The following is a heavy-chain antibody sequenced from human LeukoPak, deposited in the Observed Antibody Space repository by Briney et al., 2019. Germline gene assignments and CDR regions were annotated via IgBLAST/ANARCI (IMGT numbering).Heavy chain of an antibody. J-gene: IGHJ3*02. Sequence: ASVKVSCKASGYTFADYYLHWVRQAPGQGLEWLGRINPHSDVTKFAQKYQGRVTLTMDTSISTAYMELSRLRSDDTAVYYCARGYSYNNDAFDIWGQGTMVTVSS. D-gene: IGHD5-18*01. CDR3: ARGYSYNNDAFDI. CDR2: INPHSDVT. V-gene: IGHV1-2*02. CDR1: GYTFADYY.